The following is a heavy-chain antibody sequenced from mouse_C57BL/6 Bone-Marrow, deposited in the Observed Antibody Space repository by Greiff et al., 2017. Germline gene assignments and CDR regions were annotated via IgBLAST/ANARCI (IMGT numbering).Heavy chain of an antibody. CDR2: IDPANGNT. CDR3: ARGITTVVATPGWFAY. J-gene: IGHJ3*01. Sequence: EVQLQQSVAELVRPGASVKLSCTASGFNIKNTYMHWVQQRPEQGLEWIGRIDPANGNTKYAPKFPGKATITADTSSNTAYLQLSSLTSEDTAIYYWARGITTVVATPGWFAYWGQGTLVTVSA. V-gene: IGHV14-3*01. CDR1: GFNIKNTY. D-gene: IGHD1-1*01.